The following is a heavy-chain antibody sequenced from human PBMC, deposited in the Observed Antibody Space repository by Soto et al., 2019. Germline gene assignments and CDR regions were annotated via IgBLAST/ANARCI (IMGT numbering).Heavy chain of an antibody. J-gene: IGHJ4*02. CDR2: IVASGGIT. V-gene: IGHV3-23*01. CDR1: GFTFSSYP. CDR3: AKNSAATIRVGYDY. Sequence: EVQLLESGGGLAQPGGSLRLSCAASGFTFSSYPMSWVRQAPGHGLEWVSGIVASGGITYYAHSVKGRFTISRDNSKNTLYLKMNSLRAEDTAVYYCAKNSAATIRVGYDYWGQGSLVTVSS. D-gene: IGHD5-12*01.